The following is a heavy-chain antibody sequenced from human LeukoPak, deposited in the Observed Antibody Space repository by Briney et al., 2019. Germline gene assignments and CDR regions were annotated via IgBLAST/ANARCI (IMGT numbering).Heavy chain of an antibody. CDR2: ISIISSTI. J-gene: IGHJ4*01. Sequence: PGGSLRLSCAASGFTFSSYHMNWARQAPGKGLEWVSYISIISSTIYYADSVKGRFTISRDDAKNSVYLQMTSLRAEETAVYYCARTHERELDYWGHGTLVTVCS. V-gene: IGHV3-48*01. CDR1: GFTFSSYH. D-gene: IGHD1-1*01. CDR3: ARTHERELDY.